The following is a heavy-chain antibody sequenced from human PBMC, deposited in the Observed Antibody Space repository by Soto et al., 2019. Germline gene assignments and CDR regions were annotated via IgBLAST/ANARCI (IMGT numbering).Heavy chain of an antibody. CDR3: ARAIVVVTAADY. V-gene: IGHV1-3*01. CDR1: GYTFTSYA. Sequence: QVQRVQSGAEVKKPGASVQVSCKASGYTFTSYAMHWVRQAPGQRLEWLGWINAGNGNTKYSQKFQGRVTITRDTCASTAYMELSSLRSEDTAVYYCARAIVVVTAADYWGQGTLVTVSS. D-gene: IGHD2-21*02. J-gene: IGHJ4*02. CDR2: INAGNGNT.